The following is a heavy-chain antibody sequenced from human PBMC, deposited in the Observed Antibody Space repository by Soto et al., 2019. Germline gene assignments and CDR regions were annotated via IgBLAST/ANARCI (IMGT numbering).Heavy chain of an antibody. CDR1: GFTFSTYG. CDR2: ISYDGSNK. J-gene: IGHJ4*02. D-gene: IGHD6-19*01. Sequence: QVQLVESGGGVVQPGRSLRLSCAASGFTFSTYGMHWVRQAPGKGLEWVTVISYDGSNKYYADSVKGRFTISRDNSKTTLYLQMNGLRTEDTAVYYCAKDRSYSSGWNFDHWGQGTLVTVSS. V-gene: IGHV3-30*18. CDR3: AKDRSYSSGWNFDH.